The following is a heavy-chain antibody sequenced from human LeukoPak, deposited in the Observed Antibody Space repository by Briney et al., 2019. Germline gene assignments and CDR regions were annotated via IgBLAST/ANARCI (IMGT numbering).Heavy chain of an antibody. Sequence: GGSLRLSCAASGFTFSSYSMNWVRQAPGKGLEWVSSINSSSSDTYYADSVKGRFTISRDNAKNLLYLQMNSLRAEDTAVYYCARRALAGMGVYWPQRTLVSVST. CDR1: GFTFSSYS. D-gene: IGHD1-26*01. V-gene: IGHV3-21*01. CDR2: INSSSSDT. CDR3: ARRALAGMGVY. J-gene: IGHJ4*02.